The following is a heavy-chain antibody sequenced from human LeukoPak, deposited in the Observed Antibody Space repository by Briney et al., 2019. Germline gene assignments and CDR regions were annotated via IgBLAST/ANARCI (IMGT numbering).Heavy chain of an antibody. CDR3: ARVTNRAFDI. J-gene: IGHJ3*02. D-gene: IGHD1/OR15-1a*01. CDR1: GFSFSNYW. V-gene: IGHV3-74*01. CDR2: INSDGSST. Sequence: GESLRLSCAASGFSFSNYWVHWVRQAPGKGLVWVSRINSDGSSTRYADSVKGRFTISRDNTKSTLYLQMNSLRAEDTAVYYCARVTNRAFDIWGQGTMVTVSS.